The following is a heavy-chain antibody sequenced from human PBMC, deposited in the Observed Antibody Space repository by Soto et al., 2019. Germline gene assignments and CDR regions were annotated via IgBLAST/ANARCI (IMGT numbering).Heavy chain of an antibody. CDR3: ARGGSRVYGDYVYYYYGMDV. J-gene: IGHJ6*02. D-gene: IGHD4-17*01. CDR2: ISAYNGNT. V-gene: IGHV1-18*04. Sequence: ASVKVSCKASGYTFTSYGISWVRQAPGQGLEWMGWISAYNGNTNYAQKLQGRVTMTTDTSTSTAYMELRSLRSDDTAVYYCARGGSRVYGDYVYYYYGMDVWGQGTTVTVSS. CDR1: GYTFTSYG.